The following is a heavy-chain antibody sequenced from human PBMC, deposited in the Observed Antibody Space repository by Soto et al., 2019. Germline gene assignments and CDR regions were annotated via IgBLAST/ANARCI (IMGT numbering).Heavy chain of an antibody. V-gene: IGHV4-39*01. D-gene: IGHD3-10*01. J-gene: IGHJ5*01. CDR2: VYYNENT. CDR1: GASINNCAYY. CDR3: ARRERYYGSPGWFDP. Sequence: KTSETLSLTCSVSGASINNCAYYWGWIRQPPGKGLEWIGTVYYNENTYYNLSLKSRVAISVDTAKNQFSLNLRSVTAADTAIYFCARRERYYGSPGWFDPWGQGTLVTASS.